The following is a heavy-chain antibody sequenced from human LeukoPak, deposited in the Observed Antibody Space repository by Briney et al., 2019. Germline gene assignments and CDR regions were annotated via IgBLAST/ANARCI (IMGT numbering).Heavy chain of an antibody. J-gene: IGHJ4*02. Sequence: SETLSLTCTVSGGSISSGDYYWSWIRQPPGKGLEWIGYIYYSGSTYYNPSLKIPVTISVDTSKNQFSLKLSSVTAADTAVYYCARANDGSGSYGYWGQGTLVTVSS. CDR3: ARANDGSGSYGY. CDR2: IYYSGST. V-gene: IGHV4-30-4*08. CDR1: GGSISSGDYY. D-gene: IGHD3-10*01.